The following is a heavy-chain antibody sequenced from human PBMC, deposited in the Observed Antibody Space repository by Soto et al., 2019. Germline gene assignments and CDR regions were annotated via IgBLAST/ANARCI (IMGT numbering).Heavy chain of an antibody. CDR1: GYSFTSYW. D-gene: IGHD2-15*01. CDR3: ASFGGGYCSGGSCYSTKEYYYDGMDV. V-gene: IGHV5-10-1*01. J-gene: IGHJ6*02. Sequence: GESLKISCKGSGYSFTSYWISWVRQMPGKGLEWMGRIDPSDSYTNYSPSFQGHVTISADKSISTAYLQWSSLKASDTAMYYCASFGGGYCSGGSCYSTKEYYYDGMDVWGQGTTVTVSS. CDR2: IDPSDSYT.